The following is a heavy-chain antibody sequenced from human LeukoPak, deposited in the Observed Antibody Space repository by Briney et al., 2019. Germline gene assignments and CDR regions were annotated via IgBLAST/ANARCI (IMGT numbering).Heavy chain of an antibody. CDR3: ARGYDPTKGGGDFFDY. V-gene: IGHV3-13*01. D-gene: IGHD2-21*01. CDR2: IGTAGDT. Sequence: GGSLRLSCAASGFTFSSYDMHWVRQATGKGLEWVSAIGTAGDTYYPGSVKGRFTISRENAKNSLYLQMNGLRAGDTAVYYCARGYDPTKGGGDFFDYWGQGTLVTVSS. CDR1: GFTFSSYD. J-gene: IGHJ4*02.